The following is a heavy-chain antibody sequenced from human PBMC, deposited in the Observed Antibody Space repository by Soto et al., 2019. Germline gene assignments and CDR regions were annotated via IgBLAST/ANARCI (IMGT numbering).Heavy chain of an antibody. CDR3: ARGAATVTPGWFDP. CDR1: GYSISRGYY. D-gene: IGHD4-17*01. V-gene: IGHV4-38-2*01. CDR2: IYHSGSA. J-gene: IGHJ5*02. Sequence: SDTLSLTCAVSGYSISRGYYLGWIRQAPGKGLEWIASIYHSGSAYYNPSLKSRVTISVDTSKNQFSLKLTSVTAADTAVYYCARGAATVTPGWFDPWGQGIMVTVSS.